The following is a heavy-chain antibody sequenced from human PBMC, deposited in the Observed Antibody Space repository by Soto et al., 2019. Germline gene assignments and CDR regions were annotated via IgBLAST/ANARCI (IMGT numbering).Heavy chain of an antibody. CDR2: IYYSGST. J-gene: IGHJ4*02. CDR1: GGSISSYY. CDR3: ARSLDY. Sequence: PSETLSLTCTVSGGSISSYYWSWIRQPPGKGLEWIGYIYYSGSTNYNPSLKSRVTISVDTSKDQFSLKLSSVTAADTAVYYCARSLDYWGQGTLVTVSS. V-gene: IGHV4-59*01.